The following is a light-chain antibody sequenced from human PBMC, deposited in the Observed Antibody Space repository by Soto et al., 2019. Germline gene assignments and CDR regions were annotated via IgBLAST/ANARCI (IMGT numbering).Light chain of an antibody. CDR1: QTISSW. CDR3: QQYDTYWT. J-gene: IGKJ1*01. V-gene: IGKV1-5*03. CDR2: KAS. Sequence: DIQMTQSPSTLSGSVGDRVTITFRASQTISSWLAWYQQKPGKAPKLLIYKASTLKSGVPLRFSGSGSGTEFTLTINSLQPDDFATYYCQQYDTYWTFGQGTKVDI.